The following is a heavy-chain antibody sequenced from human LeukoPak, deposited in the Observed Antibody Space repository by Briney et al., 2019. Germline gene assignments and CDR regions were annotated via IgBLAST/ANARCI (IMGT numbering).Heavy chain of an antibody. CDR1: GGSISSYY. CDR3: ARVGYYGSGSYYNSYYFDY. CDR2: IYTSGST. J-gene: IGHJ4*02. D-gene: IGHD3-10*01. Sequence: SETLSLTCTVSGGSISSYYWSWIRQPAGKGLEWIGRIYTSGSTNYNPSLKSRVTMSVDTSKNQFSLKLSSVTAAGTAVYYCARVGYYGSGSYYNSYYFDYWGQGTLVTVSS. V-gene: IGHV4-4*07.